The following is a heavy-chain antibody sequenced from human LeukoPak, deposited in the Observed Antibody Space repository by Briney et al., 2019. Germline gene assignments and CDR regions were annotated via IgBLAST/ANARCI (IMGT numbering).Heavy chain of an antibody. D-gene: IGHD1-26*01. V-gene: IGHV1-2*06. CDR1: GGTFSSYA. CDR3: ARETYNGRYYYFDY. J-gene: IGHJ4*02. CDR2: INPKSGGT. Sequence: ASVKVSCKASGGTFSSYAISWVRQAPGQGLEWMGRINPKSGGTNHAQKFQGRVTMTRDTSISTAYMGLSSLRSDDTAVYFCARETYNGRYYYFDYWGQGTLVTVSS.